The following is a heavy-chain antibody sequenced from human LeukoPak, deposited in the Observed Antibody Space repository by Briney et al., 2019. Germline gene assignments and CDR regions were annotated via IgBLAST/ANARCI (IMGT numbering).Heavy chain of an antibody. CDR1: GGSISSSSYY. J-gene: IGHJ4*02. Sequence: PSETLSLTCTVSGGSISSSSYYWGWIRQPPGKGLEWIGRIYFTGTTYYNPSLRSRVTISIDTSKNQFSLKLRSVTAADTAVYYCARQLNQYDSSGFYSTYLDYWGQGTLVTVSS. D-gene: IGHD3-22*01. CDR3: ARQLNQYDSSGFYSTYLDY. CDR2: IYFTGTT. V-gene: IGHV4-39*01.